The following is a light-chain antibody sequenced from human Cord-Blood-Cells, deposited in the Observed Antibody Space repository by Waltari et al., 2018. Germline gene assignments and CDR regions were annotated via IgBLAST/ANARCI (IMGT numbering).Light chain of an antibody. J-gene: IGLJ2*01. Sequence: QSALNQPRSVSGSPGQSVTISCTGTSSYVGGYNYVSGYQQHPGKAPKLMIYDVSKRPLGGPDRFSGSKSGNTASLTISELQPEDEADSYCGAYAGSYTVRFGGGTKLTVL. CDR2: DVS. CDR1: SSYVGGYNY. CDR3: GAYAGSYTVR. V-gene: IGLV2-11*01.